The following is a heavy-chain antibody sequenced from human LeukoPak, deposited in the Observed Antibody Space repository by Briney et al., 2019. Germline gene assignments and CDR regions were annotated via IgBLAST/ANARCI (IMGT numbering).Heavy chain of an antibody. V-gene: IGHV4-59*01. J-gene: IGHJ3*02. CDR3: ARPSRSVSTAGAFDI. Sequence: SETLSLTCTGSGGSISNFFWSWIRQPPGQGLEWIGYIYYSGGTNYNPSLKSRVTISVDTSKDQFSLKLSSVTAADTAVYYCARPSRSVSTAGAFDIWGQGTMVTVSS. D-gene: IGHD5/OR15-5a*01. CDR2: IYYSGGT. CDR1: GGSISNFF.